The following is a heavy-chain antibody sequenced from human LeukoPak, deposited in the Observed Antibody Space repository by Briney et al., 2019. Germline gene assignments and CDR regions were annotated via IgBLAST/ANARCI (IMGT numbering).Heavy chain of an antibody. Sequence: PSETLSLTCTVSGGSVSTGTYYWNWIRQSPSRGLEWLGRTYYRSKWHNDYAVSVKSRITIDPDTSKNQFSLQLKSVTPEDTAVYYCARTYGGNNDYWGQGTLVTVSS. V-gene: IGHV6-1*01. CDR3: ARTYGGNNDY. J-gene: IGHJ4*02. CDR2: TYYRSKWHN. D-gene: IGHD4-23*01. CDR1: GGSVSTGTYY.